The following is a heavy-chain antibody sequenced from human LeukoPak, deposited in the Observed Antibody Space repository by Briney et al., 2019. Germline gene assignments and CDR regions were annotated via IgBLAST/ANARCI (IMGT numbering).Heavy chain of an antibody. J-gene: IGHJ3*02. Sequence: GGSLRLSCAASGFTFSSYGMHWVRQAPGKGLEWVAFIRYDGSNKYYADSVKGRFTISRDNSKNTLYLQMNSLRAEDAAVYYCAAGITTFQFPSGDAFDIWGQGTMVTVSS. CDR3: AAGITTFQFPSGDAFDI. CDR1: GFTFSSYG. D-gene: IGHD3-9*01. CDR2: IRYDGSNK. V-gene: IGHV3-30*02.